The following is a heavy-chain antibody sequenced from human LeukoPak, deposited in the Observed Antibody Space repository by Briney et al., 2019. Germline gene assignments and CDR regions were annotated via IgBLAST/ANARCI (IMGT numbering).Heavy chain of an antibody. D-gene: IGHD2-15*01. J-gene: IGHJ4*02. CDR2: IYTSGST. CDR3: ARVPQYCTGGSCYPTYSFDY. V-gene: IGHV4-4*07. CDR1: GGSISSYY. Sequence: SETLSLTCTVSGGSISSYYWSWIRQPAGKGLEWIGRIYTSGSTNYNPSLKSRVTMSVDTTKNQFSLKLSSVTAADTAVYYCARVPQYCTGGSCYPTYSFDYWGQGTLVTVSS.